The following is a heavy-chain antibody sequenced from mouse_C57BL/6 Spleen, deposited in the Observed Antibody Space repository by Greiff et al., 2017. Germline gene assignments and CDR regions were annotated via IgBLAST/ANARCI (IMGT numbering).Heavy chain of an antibody. D-gene: IGHD1-1*01. CDR1: GYAFSSSW. V-gene: IGHV1-82*01. CDR3: ARPVYYYGSSYAMDY. Sequence: QVQLKASGPELVKPGASVKISCKASGYAFSSSWMNWVKQRPGKGLEWIGRIYPGDGDTNYNGKFKGKATLTADKSSSSAYMQLSSLTSEDSAVYFCARPVYYYGSSYAMDYWGQGTSVTVSS. CDR2: IYPGDGDT. J-gene: IGHJ4*01.